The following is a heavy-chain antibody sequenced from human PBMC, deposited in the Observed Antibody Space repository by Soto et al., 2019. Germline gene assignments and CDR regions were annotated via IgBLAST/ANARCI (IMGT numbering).Heavy chain of an antibody. D-gene: IGHD3-3*01. V-gene: IGHV4-59*08. CDR1: GGSISSYY. J-gene: IGHJ4*02. CDR2: IYYSGST. CDR3: ARSYDFWSGYYIFDY. Sequence: SETLSLTCTVSGGSISSYYWSWIRQPPGKGLEWIGYIYYSGSTNYNPSLKSRVTISVDTSKNQFSLKLSSVTAADTAVYYCARSYDFWSGYYIFDYWGQGTLVTVSS.